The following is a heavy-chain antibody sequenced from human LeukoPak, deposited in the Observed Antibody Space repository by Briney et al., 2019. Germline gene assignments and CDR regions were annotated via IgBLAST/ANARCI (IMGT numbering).Heavy chain of an antibody. CDR3: ARGARITMIVVVGFDY. CDR2: IYYTGST. CDR1: GASLSTSPYY. V-gene: IGHV4-39*01. Sequence: PSETLSLTCSVSGASLSTSPYYWGWIRQPPGKGLEWIGNIYYTGSTYYNVSLNSRVTISIDTSKNLFSLRLNSMTAADTAVYYCARGARITMIVVVGFDYWGQGTLVTVSS. D-gene: IGHD3-22*01. J-gene: IGHJ4*02.